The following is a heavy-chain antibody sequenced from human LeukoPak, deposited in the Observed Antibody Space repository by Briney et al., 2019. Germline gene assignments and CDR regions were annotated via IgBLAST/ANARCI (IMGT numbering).Heavy chain of an antibody. CDR1: GYSFTNYW. CDR2: IFPGDSDT. D-gene: IGHD6-19*01. CDR3: ARRDSSGLYSFGDY. V-gene: IGHV5-51*01. Sequence: GESLKISCRGSGYSFTNYWIGWVRQMPGKGLEWMGIIFPGDSDTRYSPSFQGQVTISADKSISTAYLHWSSLKASDTAMYYCARRDSSGLYSFGDYWGQGALVTVSS. J-gene: IGHJ4*02.